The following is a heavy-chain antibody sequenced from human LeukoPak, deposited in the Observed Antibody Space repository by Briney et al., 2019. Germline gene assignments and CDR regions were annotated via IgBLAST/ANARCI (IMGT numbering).Heavy chain of an antibody. CDR2: TSYDGSNK. CDR3: ASPKEYYDSSGYGY. Sequence: GGSLRLSCAASGFTFSSYAMHWVRQAPGKGLEWVAVTSYDGSNKYYADSVKGRFTISRDNSKNTLYLQMNSLRAEDTAVYYCASPKEYYDSSGYGYWGQETLVTVS. J-gene: IGHJ4*02. V-gene: IGHV3-30-3*01. CDR1: GFTFSSYA. D-gene: IGHD3-22*01.